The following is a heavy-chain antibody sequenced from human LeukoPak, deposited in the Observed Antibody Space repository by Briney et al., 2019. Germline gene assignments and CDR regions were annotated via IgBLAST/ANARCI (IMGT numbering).Heavy chain of an antibody. J-gene: IGHJ4*02. D-gene: IGHD3-3*01. CDR1: GYTFTSYY. Sequence: GASVKVSCKASGYTFTSYYMHWVRQAPGQGLEWMRIINPSGGSTSYAQKFQGRVTMTRDMSTSTAYMELSSLRSEDTAVYYCARLPIGYYTGMGLDYWGQGTLVTISS. CDR3: ARLPIGYYTGMGLDY. CDR2: INPSGGST. V-gene: IGHV1-46*01.